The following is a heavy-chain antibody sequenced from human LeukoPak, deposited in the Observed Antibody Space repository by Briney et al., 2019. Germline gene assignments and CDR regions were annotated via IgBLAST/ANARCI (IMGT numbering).Heavy chain of an antibody. D-gene: IGHD2-15*01. Sequence: GGSLRLSCAASGFTFSSYEMNWVRQAPGKGLEWVSYISSSGSTIYYADSVKCRFTISRDNSKNTLYLQMNSLRAEDTAVYYCVRGGRRTLVVVATKGGVDYWGQGTLVTVSS. J-gene: IGHJ4*02. CDR2: ISSSGSTI. V-gene: IGHV3-48*03. CDR1: GFTFSSYE. CDR3: VRGGRRTLVVVATKGGVDY.